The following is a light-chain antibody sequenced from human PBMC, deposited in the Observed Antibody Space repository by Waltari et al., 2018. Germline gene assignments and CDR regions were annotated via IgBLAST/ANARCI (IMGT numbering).Light chain of an antibody. CDR3: QQRGGWPPT. Sequence: EVVLTQSPATLSLSPGERATLSCRASQSVTTYLDWYQQHPGQAPRLLIYDASNRAPGIPARFTGTGSGTDFTLTINSLEAEDSAVYYCQQRGGWPPTFGQGTKLEIK. J-gene: IGKJ2*01. CDR2: DAS. CDR1: QSVTTY. V-gene: IGKV3-11*01.